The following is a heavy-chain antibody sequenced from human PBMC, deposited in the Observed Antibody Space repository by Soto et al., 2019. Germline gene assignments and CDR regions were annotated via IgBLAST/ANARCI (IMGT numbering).Heavy chain of an antibody. V-gene: IGHV2-5*02. CDR1: GFSLSTSGVG. Sequence: QITLKESGPTLVKPTQTLTLTCTFSGFSLSTSGVGVGWIRQPPGKALEWLALIYWDDDKRYSPSLKSRLTITKDTSKTQVVLTMTNMDPVDTATYYCAHRRESSSLFDAFDIWGQGTMVTVSS. CDR2: IYWDDDK. D-gene: IGHD6-13*01. J-gene: IGHJ3*02. CDR3: AHRRESSSLFDAFDI.